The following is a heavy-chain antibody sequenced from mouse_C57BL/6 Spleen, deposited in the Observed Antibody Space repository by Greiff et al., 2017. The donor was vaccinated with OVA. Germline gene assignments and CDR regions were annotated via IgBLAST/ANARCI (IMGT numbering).Heavy chain of an antibody. Sequence: VQGVESGAELVKPGASVKISCKASGYAFSSYWMNWVKQRPGKGLEWIGQIYPGDGDTNYNGKFKGKATLTADKSSSTAYMQLSSLTSEDSAVYFCARGYGRGYFDYWGQGTTLTVSS. CDR3: ARGYGRGYFDY. V-gene: IGHV1-80*01. CDR1: GYAFSSYW. J-gene: IGHJ2*01. D-gene: IGHD1-1*01. CDR2: IYPGDGDT.